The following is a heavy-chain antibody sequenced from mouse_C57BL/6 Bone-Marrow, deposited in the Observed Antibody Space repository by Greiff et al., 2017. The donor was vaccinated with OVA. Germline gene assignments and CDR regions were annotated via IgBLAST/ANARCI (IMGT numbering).Heavy chain of an antibody. V-gene: IGHV1-9*01. D-gene: IGHD2-4*01. Sequence: QVQLQQSGAELMKPGASVKLSCKATGYTFTGYWIEWVKQRPGHGLEWIGEILPGSGSTNYNEKFKGKATFTADTSSNTAYMQLSSLTTEDSAIYYCARRATMITTIGWYFDVWGTGTTVTVSS. CDR3: ARRATMITTIGWYFDV. CDR2: ILPGSGST. CDR1: GYTFTGYW. J-gene: IGHJ1*03.